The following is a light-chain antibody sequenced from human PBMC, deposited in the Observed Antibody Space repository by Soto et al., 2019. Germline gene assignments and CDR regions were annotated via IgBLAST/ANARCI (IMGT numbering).Light chain of an antibody. CDR2: EGS. J-gene: IGLJ2*01. Sequence: QSALTQPASVSGSPGQSITISCTGTSSDVGSYTLVSWYQQHPGKAPKLMIYEGSQRPSGVSNRFSGSKSGNTASLTISGLQTEDEADYYCCSYAGSSTYVFGGGTKLTV. V-gene: IGLV2-23*01. CDR3: CSYAGSSTYV. CDR1: SSDVGSYTL.